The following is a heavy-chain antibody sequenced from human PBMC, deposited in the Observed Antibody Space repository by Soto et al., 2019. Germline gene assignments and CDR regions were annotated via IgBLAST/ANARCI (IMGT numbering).Heavy chain of an antibody. J-gene: IGHJ4*02. Sequence: LRLSCAASGFSFSSYAMSWVRQAAGKGLEWVSRISGSDGSTYNTDSVKGRFTVSRDNSKNTRYLQMNSLRAEDTAVYYCASQRDYGGKSGSAFDYWGQGTLVTVSS. D-gene: IGHD2-15*01. CDR2: ISGSDGST. CDR3: ASQRDYGGKSGSAFDY. CDR1: GFSFSSYA. V-gene: IGHV3-23*01.